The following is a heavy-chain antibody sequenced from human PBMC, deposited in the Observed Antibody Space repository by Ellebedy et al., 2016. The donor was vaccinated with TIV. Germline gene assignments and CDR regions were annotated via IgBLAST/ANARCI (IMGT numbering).Heavy chain of an antibody. J-gene: IGHJ6*02. V-gene: IGHV3-15*01. CDR3: TTDRAARLWVHYYYGMDV. Sequence: PGGSLRLSCAASGFTFSNAWMSWVRQAPGKGLEWVGRIKSKSAGGTTDYAAPVKGRFTISRDDSKNTLYLQMNSLKSEDTAVYHCTTDRAARLWVHYYYGMDVWGQGTTVTVSS. CDR1: GFTFSNAW. D-gene: IGHD6-6*01. CDR2: IKSKSAGGTT.